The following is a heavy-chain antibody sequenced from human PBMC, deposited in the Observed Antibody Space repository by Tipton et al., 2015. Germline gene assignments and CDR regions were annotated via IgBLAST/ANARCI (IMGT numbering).Heavy chain of an antibody. CDR3: ARFPSGYSDAFDI. D-gene: IGHD3-22*01. V-gene: IGHV3-66*02. CDR2: IYSGGSP. J-gene: IGHJ3*02. CDR1: GFTVSSNY. Sequence: GSLRLSCAASGFTVSSNYMSWVRQAPGKGLEWVSMIYSGGSPYYADSVKGRFTISRDNSKNTLYLQMNSLRAEDTAVYYCARFPSGYSDAFDIWGQGTMVTVSS.